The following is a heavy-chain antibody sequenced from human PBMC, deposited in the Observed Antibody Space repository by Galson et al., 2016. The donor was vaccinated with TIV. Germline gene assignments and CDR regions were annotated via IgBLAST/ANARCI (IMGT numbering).Heavy chain of an antibody. CDR2: ISDDATTT. Sequence: SLRLSCAASGFTFSRFWMHWVRQAPGKGLVWVSRISDDATTTTYADSVKGRFTISRDKTKNTLHLQMNSLRADDTAVYYCARHGDTATGYAFDIWGQGTMVTVSA. D-gene: IGHD5-18*01. CDR3: ARHGDTATGYAFDI. V-gene: IGHV3-74*01. CDR1: GFTFSRFW. J-gene: IGHJ3*02.